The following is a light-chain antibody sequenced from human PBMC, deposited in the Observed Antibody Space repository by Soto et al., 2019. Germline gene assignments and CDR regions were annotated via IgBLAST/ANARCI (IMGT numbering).Light chain of an antibody. CDR2: LNSDGSH. J-gene: IGLJ3*02. CDR3: QTWGTGLWV. Sequence: QSVLTQSPSASASLGASVKLTCTLISGHSSYAIAWHQQQPEKGPRYLMKLNSDGSHSKGDGIPDRFSGSSSGAERYLTISSLQAEDEADYYCQTWGTGLWVFGGGTKLTVL. V-gene: IGLV4-69*01. CDR1: SGHSSYA.